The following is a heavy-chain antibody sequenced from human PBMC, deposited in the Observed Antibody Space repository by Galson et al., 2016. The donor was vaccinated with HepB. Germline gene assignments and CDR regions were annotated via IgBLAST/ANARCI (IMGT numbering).Heavy chain of an antibody. J-gene: IGHJ6*02. Sequence: QSGAEVKKPGESLEISCKTSGFSFATHWIAWVRQMPGKGLEWMGIIYAGDSETRYSPPFQGQVTISVDKSTAVAYLQWNSLKASDSAMYYCARQRRNYGMDVWGQGTTVTVSS. V-gene: IGHV5-51*01. CDR2: IYAGDSET. CDR3: ARQRRNYGMDV. D-gene: IGHD1-1*01. CDR1: GFSFATHW.